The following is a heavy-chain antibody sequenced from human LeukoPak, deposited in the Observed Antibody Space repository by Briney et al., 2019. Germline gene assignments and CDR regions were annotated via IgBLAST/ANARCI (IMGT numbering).Heavy chain of an antibody. J-gene: IGHJ2*01. CDR1: GFTFSSYD. V-gene: IGHV3-13*01. Sequence: GGSLRLSCAASGFTFSSYDMHWVRQATGKGLEWVSGIGIAGDIYYPGSVKGRFTISRENAKNSLYLQVNSLRAGDTAVYYCARAGYSSTWYSRYFDLWGRGTLVTVSS. D-gene: IGHD6-13*01. CDR2: IGIAGDI. CDR3: ARAGYSSTWYSRYFDL.